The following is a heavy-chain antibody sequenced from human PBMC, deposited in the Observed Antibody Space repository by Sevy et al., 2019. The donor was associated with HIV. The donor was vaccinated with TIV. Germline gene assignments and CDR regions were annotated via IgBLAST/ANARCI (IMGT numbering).Heavy chain of an antibody. V-gene: IGHV1-2*02. Sequence: ASVKVSCKASGYTFTDYYMHWVRQAPGHGLEWMGWINPNSGGTNYAQKFQGRVTMTRDTSISTDYMGLGRLRSDDTAVYYCASGRYSYGLYYFDYWGQGTLVTVSS. D-gene: IGHD5-18*01. CDR2: INPNSGGT. CDR1: GYTFTDYY. J-gene: IGHJ4*02. CDR3: ASGRYSYGLYYFDY.